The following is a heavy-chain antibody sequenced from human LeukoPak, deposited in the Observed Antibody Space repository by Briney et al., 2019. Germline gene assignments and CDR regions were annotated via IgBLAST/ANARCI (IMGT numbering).Heavy chain of an antibody. CDR1: GFTFRDYY. CDR3: ARVSLELTYFDY. V-gene: IGHV3-11*04. D-gene: IGHD1-7*01. CDR2: ISTSGSTI. J-gene: IGHJ4*02. Sequence: PGGSLRLSCAASGFTFRDYYMSWIRQAPGKGLEWVSYISTSGSTIYYVDSVKGRFTISRDNAKNSLYLQMDSLRAEDTAVYYCARVSLELTYFDYWGQGTLVTVSS.